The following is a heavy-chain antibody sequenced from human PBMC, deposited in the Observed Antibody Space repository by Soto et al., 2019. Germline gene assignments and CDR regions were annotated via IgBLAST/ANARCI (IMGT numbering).Heavy chain of an antibody. CDR2: VSGSGGSR. Sequence: EVQLLESGGGLVQPGGSLRLSCAGSGFTFSNYAISWVRQTPGKGLEWVSGVSGSGGSRHYADSVKDRFTISRDNSRNTVFLQMNSLRAEDTALYYCTKGSRFMPGYGMDVWGQGTTVTVSS. J-gene: IGHJ6*02. CDR3: TKGSRFMPGYGMDV. D-gene: IGHD2-2*01. V-gene: IGHV3-23*01. CDR1: GFTFSNYA.